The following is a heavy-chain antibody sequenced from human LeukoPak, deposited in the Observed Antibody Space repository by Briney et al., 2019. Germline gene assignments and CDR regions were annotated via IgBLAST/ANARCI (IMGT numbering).Heavy chain of an antibody. CDR2: ISYDGSNK. V-gene: IGHV3-30-3*01. D-gene: IGHD1-26*01. J-gene: IGHJ4*02. CDR1: GFTFSSYA. CDR3: ARDSRSGSYIDY. Sequence: GGSLRLSCAASGFTFSSYAMHWVRQAPGKGLEWVAVISYDGSNKYYADSVKGRFTISRDNSKNTLYLQMNSLRAEDTAVYYCARDSRSGSYIDYRGQGTLVTVSS.